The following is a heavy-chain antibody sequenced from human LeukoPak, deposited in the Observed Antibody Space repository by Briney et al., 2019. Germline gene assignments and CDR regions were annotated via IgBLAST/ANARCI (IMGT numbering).Heavy chain of an antibody. J-gene: IGHJ3*02. CDR1: GYTLTELS. CDR2: FDPEDGET. V-gene: IGHV1-24*01. D-gene: IGHD1-26*01. Sequence: GASVKVSCKVSGYTLTELSMHWVRQAPGKGLEWMGGFDPEDGETIYAQKFQGRVTMTEDTSTDTAYMELSSLRSEDTAVYYCARGDSGSYTYRGAFDIWGQGTMVTVSS. CDR3: ARGDSGSYTYRGAFDI.